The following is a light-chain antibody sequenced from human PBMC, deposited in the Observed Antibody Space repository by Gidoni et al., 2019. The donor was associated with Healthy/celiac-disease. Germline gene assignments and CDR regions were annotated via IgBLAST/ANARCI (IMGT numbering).Light chain of an antibody. J-gene: IGLJ3*02. Sequence: QSVLTQPPSASGTPGQRVTISCSGSISNIGSNTVNWYQQLPGTAPKLLIYSNNQRPSGVLDRFSGSKSGTSASLAISGLQSEDEADYYCAAWDDSLNGPAWVFGGGTKLTVL. V-gene: IGLV1-44*01. CDR1: ISNIGSNT. CDR2: SNN. CDR3: AAWDDSLNGPAWV.